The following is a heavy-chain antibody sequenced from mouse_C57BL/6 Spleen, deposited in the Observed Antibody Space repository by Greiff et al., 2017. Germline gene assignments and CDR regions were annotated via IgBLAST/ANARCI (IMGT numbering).Heavy chain of an antibody. CDR1: GFTFSSYG. CDR3: ARHDLGGFDY. CDR2: ISSGGSYT. V-gene: IGHV5-6*01. J-gene: IGHJ2*01. D-gene: IGHD4-1*01. Sequence: EVQLVESGGDLVKPGGSLKLSCAASGFTFSSYGMSWVRQTPDKRLEWVATISSGGSYTNYPDSVKGRFTIARDNAKNTLYLQMSSLKSEDTALYYWARHDLGGFDYWGQGTTLTVSS.